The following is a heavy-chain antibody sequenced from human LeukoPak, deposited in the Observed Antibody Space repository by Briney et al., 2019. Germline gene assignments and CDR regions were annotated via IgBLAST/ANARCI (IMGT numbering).Heavy chain of an antibody. CDR1: GGSISSGDYY. D-gene: IGHD4-17*01. Sequence: SETLSLTCTGSGGSISSGDYYWSWIRQPPGKGLEWIGYIYYSGSTYYNPSLQSRVIISVDTSKNQFSLKLTSVTAADTAVYYCARALYSMTTVTTEYWFDYWGQGTLVTVSS. CDR3: ARALYSMTTVTTEYWFDY. J-gene: IGHJ4*02. V-gene: IGHV4-30-4*01. CDR2: IYYSGST.